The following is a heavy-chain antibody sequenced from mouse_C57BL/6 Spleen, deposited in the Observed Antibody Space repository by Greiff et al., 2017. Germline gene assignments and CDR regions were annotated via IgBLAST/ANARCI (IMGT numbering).Heavy chain of an antibody. CDR2: IDPETGGT. D-gene: IGHD1-1*01. Sequence: VQLQQSGAELVRPGASVTLSCKASGYTFTDYEMHWVKQTPVHGLEWIGAIDPETGGTAYNQKFKGKAILTADKSSSTAYMERRSLTSEDSAVYYCTIRDWFAYWGQGTLVTVSA. CDR3: TIRDWFAY. V-gene: IGHV1-15*01. J-gene: IGHJ3*01. CDR1: GYTFTDYE.